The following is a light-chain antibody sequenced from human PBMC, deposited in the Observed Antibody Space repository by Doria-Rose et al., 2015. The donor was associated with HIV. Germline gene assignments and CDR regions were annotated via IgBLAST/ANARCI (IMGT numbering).Light chain of an antibody. CDR3: QQNYDTPS. J-gene: IGKJ3*01. Sequence: TQSPESLGMSLGERATLNCKSNQRLLYTSKNYLAWYQQKPGQPPKLLIYWASTRQSGVPARFSGSGSWTDFTLTISSLEAEDVAVYYCQQNYDTPSFGPGTTVDIK. V-gene: IGKV4-1*01. CDR1: QRLLYTSKNY. CDR2: WAS.